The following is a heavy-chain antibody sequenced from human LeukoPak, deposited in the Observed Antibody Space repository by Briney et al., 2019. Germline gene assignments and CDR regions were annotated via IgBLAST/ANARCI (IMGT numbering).Heavy chain of an antibody. D-gene: IGHD3-10*01. Sequence: PSETLSLTCTVSDYSISSGYWWGCIRQPPGKGLEWIASIYHSGNTYYNPSLQSRLTISIDTSKNQFSLKLSSVTAADTAVYYFAKDRGLRYYYMDVWGKGTTVTVSS. CDR2: IYHSGNT. CDR3: AKDRGLRYYYMDV. CDR1: DYSISSGYW. V-gene: IGHV4-38-2*02. J-gene: IGHJ6*03.